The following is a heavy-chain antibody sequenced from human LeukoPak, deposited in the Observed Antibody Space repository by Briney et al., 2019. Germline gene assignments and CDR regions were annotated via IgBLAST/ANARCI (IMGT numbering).Heavy chain of an antibody. J-gene: IGHJ4*02. V-gene: IGHV3-33*01. Sequence: GGSLRLSCAASGFTLRSHGMQWVREAPGKAVVGVAVIWYDGSNKYYADSVKGRFTISRDNSKNTLYLQMNSLRAEDTAVYYCAGTGPLYYDILTGYQVFDYWGQGTLVTVSS. D-gene: IGHD3-9*01. CDR3: AGTGPLYYDILTGYQVFDY. CDR2: IWYDGSNK. CDR1: GFTLRSHG.